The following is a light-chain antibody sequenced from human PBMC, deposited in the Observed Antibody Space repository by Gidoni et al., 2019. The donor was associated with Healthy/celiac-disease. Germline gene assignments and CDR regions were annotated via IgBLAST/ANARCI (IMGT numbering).Light chain of an antibody. Sequence: ETVLTHAPATPSLSPGERATLSCSASQSVSSYLACYQQKPGQAPRLLIYDASNRATGIPARFSGSGSGTDFTLTISSLEPDDFAVYYCQQRSNWRDTFGGGTKVEIK. V-gene: IGKV3-11*01. CDR3: QQRSNWRDT. CDR1: QSVSSY. J-gene: IGKJ4*01. CDR2: DAS.